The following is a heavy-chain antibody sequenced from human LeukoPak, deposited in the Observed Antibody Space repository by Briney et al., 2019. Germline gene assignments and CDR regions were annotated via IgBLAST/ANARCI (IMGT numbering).Heavy chain of an antibody. CDR1: GGSFSGYH. D-gene: IGHD2-15*01. V-gene: IGHV4-38-2*01. CDR3: ASPVVAGYCSGGSCYGDY. CDR2: IYHSGST. Sequence: SETLSLTCAVYGGSFSGYHWGWIRQPPGKGLEWIGSIYHSGSTYYNPSLKSRVTISVDTSKNQFSLKLSSVTAADTAVYYCASPVVAGYCSGGSCYGDYWGQGTLVTVSS. J-gene: IGHJ4*02.